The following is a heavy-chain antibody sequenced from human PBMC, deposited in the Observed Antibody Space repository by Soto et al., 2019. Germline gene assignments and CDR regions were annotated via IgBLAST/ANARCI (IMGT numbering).Heavy chain of an antibody. V-gene: IGHV4-34*01. J-gene: IGHJ4*02. CDR2: INHSGST. CDR3: ARDKITGRFDY. CDR1: GGSFSGYY. D-gene: IGHD2-8*02. Sequence: QVQLQQWGAGLLKPSETLSLTCAVYGGSFSGYYWTWIRQPPGTGLEWIGEINHSGSTNYNPYLKSRVTISVDTSKNQFSRKLTSVTAADTAVYYCARDKITGRFDYWGQGTLVTVSS.